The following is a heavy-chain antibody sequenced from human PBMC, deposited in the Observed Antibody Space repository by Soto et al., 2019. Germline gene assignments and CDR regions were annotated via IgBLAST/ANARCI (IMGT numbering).Heavy chain of an antibody. D-gene: IGHD3-22*01. CDR2: IYSGGST. V-gene: IGHV3-53*01. CDR3: ARGHGYYDSSGYYYDFDY. J-gene: IGHJ4*02. Sequence: XGSLRLSCAAAGVTVSSNYMSWVRQAPGKGLEWVSVIYSGGSTYYADSVKGRFTISRDNSKNTLYLQMNSLRAEDTAVYYCARGHGYYDSSGYYYDFDYWGQG. CDR1: GVTVSSNY.